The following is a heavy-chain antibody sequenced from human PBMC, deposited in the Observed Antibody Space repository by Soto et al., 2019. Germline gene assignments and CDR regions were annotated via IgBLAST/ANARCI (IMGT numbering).Heavy chain of an antibody. V-gene: IGHV4-4*07. CDR3: AGGDCSSTSCYMKFWFDP. J-gene: IGHJ5*02. D-gene: IGHD2-2*02. CDR2: IYTSGST. Sequence: PSETLSLTCTVSGGSISSYYWSWIRQPAGKGLEWIGRIYTSGSTNYNPSLKSRVTMSVDTSKNRFSLKLSSVTAADTAVYYCAGGDCSSTSCYMKFWFDPWGQGTLVTVSS. CDR1: GGSISSYY.